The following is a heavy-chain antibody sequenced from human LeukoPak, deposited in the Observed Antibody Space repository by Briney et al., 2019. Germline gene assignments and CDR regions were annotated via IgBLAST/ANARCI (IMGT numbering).Heavy chain of an antibody. CDR1: GFTFSYHG. V-gene: IGHV3-30*18. Sequence: GGSLRLSCAASGFTFSYHGMHWVRQAPGKGLEWVAIISYDGGNQYYADSVRGRFTISRDNSKYTLYLQMSSLRIDDTAVYYCAKGHSNTWYSVDYWGQGTLVTVSS. CDR3: AKGHSNTWYSVDY. J-gene: IGHJ4*02. CDR2: ISYDGGNQ. D-gene: IGHD6-13*01.